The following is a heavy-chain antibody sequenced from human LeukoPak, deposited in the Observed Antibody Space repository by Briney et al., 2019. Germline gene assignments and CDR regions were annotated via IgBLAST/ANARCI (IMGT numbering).Heavy chain of an antibody. CDR2: MNPNSGNT. Sequence: ASVKVSCKASGYTFTSYDINWVRQATGQGLEWMGWMNPNSGNTGYAQKFQGRVTITRNTSISTAYMELSSLRSEDTAVYYCARGRAVAGLDDAFDIWGQGTMVSVSS. V-gene: IGHV1-8*03. CDR3: ARGRAVAGLDDAFDI. CDR1: GYTFTSYD. J-gene: IGHJ3*02. D-gene: IGHD6-19*01.